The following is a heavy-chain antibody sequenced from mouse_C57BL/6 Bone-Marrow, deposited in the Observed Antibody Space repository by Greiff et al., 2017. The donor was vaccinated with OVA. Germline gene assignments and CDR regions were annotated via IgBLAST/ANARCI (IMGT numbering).Heavy chain of an antibody. CDR3: TTPPLYDGYSLFAY. CDR1: GFNIKDDY. V-gene: IGHV14-4*01. CDR2: IDPENGDT. Sequence: VHVKQSGAELVRPGASVKLSCTASGFNIKDDYMHWVKQRPEQGLEWIGWIDPENGDTEYASKFQGKATITADTSSNTAYLQLSSLTSEDTAVYYCTTPPLYDGYSLFAYWGQGTLVTVSA. J-gene: IGHJ3*01. D-gene: IGHD2-3*01.